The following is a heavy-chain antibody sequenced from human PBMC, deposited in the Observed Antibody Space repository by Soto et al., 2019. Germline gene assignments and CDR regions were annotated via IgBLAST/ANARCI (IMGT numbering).Heavy chain of an antibody. CDR3: ARKMWSGFYRRAFDI. Sequence: QVQLQESGPGLVKPSQTLSLTCTVSGGSISSGDYHWSWIRQPPGKGLECIGYIYYSGDTYYNPSLKSRVSISVDTSKTQFSLKLCCVSPADTAVYYCARKMWSGFYRRAFDIWGQGTLVTVSS. J-gene: IGHJ3*02. V-gene: IGHV4-30-4*01. CDR2: IYYSGDT. D-gene: IGHD3-3*01. CDR1: GGSISSGDYH.